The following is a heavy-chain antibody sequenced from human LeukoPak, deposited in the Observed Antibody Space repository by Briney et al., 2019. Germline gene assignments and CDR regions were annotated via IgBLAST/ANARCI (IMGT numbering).Heavy chain of an antibody. V-gene: IGHV1-69*05. CDR3: ARDGYYYDSSGYSQSPDYYYMDV. CDR1: GGTFSSYA. J-gene: IGHJ6*03. Sequence: ASVKVSCKASGGTFSSYAINWVRQAPGQGLEWMGGIIPIFGTANYAQKFQGRVTITTDASTSTAYMELSSLRSEDTAVYYCARDGYYYDSSGYSQSPDYYYMDVWGKGTTVTVSS. D-gene: IGHD3-22*01. CDR2: IIPIFGTA.